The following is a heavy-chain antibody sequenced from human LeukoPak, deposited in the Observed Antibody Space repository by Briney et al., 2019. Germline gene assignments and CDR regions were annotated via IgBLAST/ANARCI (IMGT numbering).Heavy chain of an antibody. CDR3: VRDGDDYNFDY. CDR2: VNGEGGYR. Sequence: GGSLRLSCAASGFSISSFWMHWVRQAPGKGPVWVSRVNGEGGYRNYADSVKGRFTISRDNARNTLYLQMHSLRAEDTAVYYCVRDGDDYNFDYWGQGSLVTVSS. D-gene: IGHD5-24*01. J-gene: IGHJ4*02. CDR1: GFSISSFW. V-gene: IGHV3-74*01.